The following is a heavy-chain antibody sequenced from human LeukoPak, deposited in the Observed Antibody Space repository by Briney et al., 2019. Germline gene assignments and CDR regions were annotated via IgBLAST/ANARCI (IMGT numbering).Heavy chain of an antibody. CDR1: GDSVSSISVA. CDR2: TYYRSKWYN. V-gene: IGHV6-1*01. Sequence: PSQTLSLTCAISGDSVSSISVAWNWIRQSPSRGLEWLGRTYYRSKWYNEYAVSVKGRININPDPSKSQFSLQLNSVTPEDTAVYYCALARSEYHYGMDVWGQGATVTVSS. CDR3: ALARSEYHYGMDV. J-gene: IGHJ6*02.